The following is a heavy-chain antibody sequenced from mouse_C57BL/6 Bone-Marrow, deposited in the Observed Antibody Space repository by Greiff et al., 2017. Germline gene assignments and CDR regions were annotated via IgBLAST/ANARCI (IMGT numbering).Heavy chain of an antibody. CDR3: ARPRYDGFAY. V-gene: IGHV5-6*02. CDR1: GFTFSSYG. J-gene: IGHJ3*01. Sequence: DVKLVESGGDLVKPGGSLKLSCAASGFTFSSYGMSWVRQTPDKRLEWVATISSGGSYTYYPDSVKGRFTISRDNAKNTLYLQRSSLKSEDTAMYYCARPRYDGFAYWGQGTLVTVSA. CDR2: ISSGGSYT. D-gene: IGHD2-12*01.